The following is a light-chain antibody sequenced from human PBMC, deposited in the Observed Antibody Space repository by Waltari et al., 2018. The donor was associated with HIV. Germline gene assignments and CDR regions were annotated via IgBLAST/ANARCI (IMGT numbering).Light chain of an antibody. V-gene: IGLV2-14*01. CDR3: TTYTATDSLL. Sequence: SALTQPASVSGSPGHSVTISCTGTSSDFDLHHFLSWYQQHPGRAPQLIIFGVNYRPSGISSRFSASKSGDTASLTISGLQSGDEADYYCTTYTATDSLLIGSGTKLTVL. J-gene: IGLJ2*01. CDR2: GVN. CDR1: SSDFDLHHF.